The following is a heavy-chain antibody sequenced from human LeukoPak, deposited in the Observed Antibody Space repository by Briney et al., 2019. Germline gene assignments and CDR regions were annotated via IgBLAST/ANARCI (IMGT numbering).Heavy chain of an antibody. D-gene: IGHD3-10*01. CDR2: IWYDGNTK. Sequence: GRSLRLSCVASGFTLSAYGVHWVRQAPGKGLEWLAVIWYDGNTKYYADSVKGRLTISRDTSENTLYLQMNSLRAADTAVYYCARDEVITFRLFDHWGQGTLVTVSS. J-gene: IGHJ4*02. V-gene: IGHV3-33*01. CDR3: ARDEVITFRLFDH. CDR1: GFTLSAYG.